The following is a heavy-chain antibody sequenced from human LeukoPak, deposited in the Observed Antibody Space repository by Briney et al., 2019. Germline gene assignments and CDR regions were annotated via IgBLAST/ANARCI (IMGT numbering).Heavy chain of an antibody. D-gene: IGHD6-19*01. CDR1: GFTFSSYG. Sequence: GGSLRLSCAASGFTFSSYGMHWVRQAPGKGLEWVAIISYDGSNKSYVKSVKGRFTISRDNSKNTLCLQMNSLRAEDTAVYYCAKDIGIAVDPAFDYWGQGTLVTVSS. CDR3: AKDIGIAVDPAFDY. CDR2: ISYDGSNK. V-gene: IGHV3-30*18. J-gene: IGHJ4*02.